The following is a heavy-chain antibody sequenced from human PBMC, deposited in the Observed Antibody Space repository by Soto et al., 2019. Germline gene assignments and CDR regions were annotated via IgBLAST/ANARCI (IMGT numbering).Heavy chain of an antibody. CDR3: ARWRQRHGGFDY. V-gene: IGHV4-59*01. CDR1: GGSMNSYF. D-gene: IGHD1-1*01. J-gene: IGHJ4*02. CDR2: IYYSGST. Sequence: PSETLSLTCSAAGGSMNSYFWSWIRPSPGKGLEWIGYIYYSGSTNYNPSLKSRVTISVDTSKNQFSLNPRSVTAADTAVYYCARWRQRHGGFDYWGQGTLVTVSS.